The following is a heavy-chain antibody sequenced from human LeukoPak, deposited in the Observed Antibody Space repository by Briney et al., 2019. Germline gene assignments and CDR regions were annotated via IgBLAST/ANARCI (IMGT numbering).Heavy chain of an antibody. V-gene: IGHV3-11*04. CDR1: GFTFSDYY. CDR3: ARDYPHCSSTSCHDAFDI. Sequence: PGGSLRLSCAASGFTFSDYYMSWIRQAPGKGLEWVSYISSSGSTIYYADSVKGRFTISRDNAKNSLYLQMSSLRAEDTAVYYCARDYPHCSSTSCHDAFDIWGQGTMVTVSS. CDR2: ISSSGSTI. J-gene: IGHJ3*02. D-gene: IGHD2-2*01.